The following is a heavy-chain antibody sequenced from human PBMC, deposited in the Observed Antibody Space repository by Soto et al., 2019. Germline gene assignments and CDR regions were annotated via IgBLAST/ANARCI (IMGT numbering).Heavy chain of an antibody. J-gene: IGHJ4*01. CDR1: GGSISSRSYY. D-gene: IGHD5-12*01. V-gene: IGHV4-39*02. Sequence: SETLSLTCTVSGGSISSRSYYWGWIRQPPGKGLEWIASIYYTGSTYYNPSLKSRVTIFVDTSKNQYALKLRSVTAADTAVYYCARDSGYDRLRDHWGHGTLVTVSS. CDR3: ARDSGYDRLRDH. CDR2: IYYTGST.